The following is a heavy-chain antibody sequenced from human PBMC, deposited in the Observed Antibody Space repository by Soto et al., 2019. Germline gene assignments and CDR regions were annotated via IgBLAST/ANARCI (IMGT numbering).Heavy chain of an antibody. J-gene: IGHJ4*02. Sequence: GGSLRLSCAASGFTFSSYAMSWVRQAPGKGLEWVSAISGSGGSTYYADSVKGRFTISIDNSKNTLYLQMNSLRAEDTAVYYCASPSGFLEWLPPYYFDYWGQGTLVTVSS. CDR2: ISGSGGST. CDR3: ASPSGFLEWLPPYYFDY. V-gene: IGHV3-23*01. D-gene: IGHD3-3*01. CDR1: GFTFSSYA.